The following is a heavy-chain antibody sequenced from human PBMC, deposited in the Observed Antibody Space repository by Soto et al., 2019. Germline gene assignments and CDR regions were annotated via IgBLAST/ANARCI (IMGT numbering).Heavy chain of an antibody. CDR3: ARDALRITMIVVVPGHWFDP. J-gene: IGHJ5*02. D-gene: IGHD3-22*01. Sequence: QVQLVQSGAEVKKPGSSVKVSCKASGGTFSSYAISWVRQAPGQGLEWMGGIIPIFATAHYAQKFQGRVTMTRDTSISTAYMELSRLRSDDTAVYYCARDALRITMIVVVPGHWFDPWGQGTLVTVSS. V-gene: IGHV1-69*06. CDR2: IIPIFATA. CDR1: GGTFSSYA.